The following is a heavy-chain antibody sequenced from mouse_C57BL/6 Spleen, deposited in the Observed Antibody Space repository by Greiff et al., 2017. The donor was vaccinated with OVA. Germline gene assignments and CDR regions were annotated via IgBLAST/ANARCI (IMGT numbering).Heavy chain of an antibody. CDR1: GFSLTSYG. CDR2: IWSGGST. D-gene: IGHD2-4*01. J-gene: IGHJ4*01. CDR3: ARRKDDYDDYYAMDY. Sequence: QVQLKESGPGLVQPSQSLSITCTVSGFSLTSYGVHWVRQSPGKGLEWLGVIWSGGSTDYNAAFISRLSISKDNSKSQVFFKMNSLQADDTAIYYCARRKDDYDDYYAMDYWGQGTSVTVSS. V-gene: IGHV2-2*01.